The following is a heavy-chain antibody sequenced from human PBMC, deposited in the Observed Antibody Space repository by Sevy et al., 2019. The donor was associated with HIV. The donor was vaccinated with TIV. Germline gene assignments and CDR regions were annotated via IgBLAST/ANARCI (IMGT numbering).Heavy chain of an antibody. CDR1: GFTFNIYS. CDR2: FSSTGNTI. CDR3: ARFYDY. V-gene: IGHV3-21*01. Sequence: GGSLRLSCATSGFTFNIYSMNWVRRAPGKGLEWVSSFSSTGNTIDYADSVRGRFTVSRDNAENSLYLQMDSLRAEDTAVYYCARFYDYWVQGTLVTVSS. J-gene: IGHJ4*02.